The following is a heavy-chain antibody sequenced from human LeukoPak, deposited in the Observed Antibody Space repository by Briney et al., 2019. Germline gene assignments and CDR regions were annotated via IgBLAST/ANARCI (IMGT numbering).Heavy chain of an antibody. Sequence: GGSLRLSCAASGFTFSSYWMSWVRQAPGKGLEWVANIKQDGGETYYVESVRGRFTISRDNANNLLYLQMSSLRVEDTAVYYCARTRGLTRLLVAGAIDFWGQGTLVTVSS. J-gene: IGHJ4*02. V-gene: IGHV3-7*01. CDR2: IKQDGGET. CDR1: GFTFSSYW. D-gene: IGHD6-19*01. CDR3: ARTRGLTRLLVAGAIDF.